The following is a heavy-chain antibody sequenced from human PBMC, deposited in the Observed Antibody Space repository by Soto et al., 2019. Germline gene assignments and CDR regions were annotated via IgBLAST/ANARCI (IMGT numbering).Heavy chain of an antibody. D-gene: IGHD2-2*01. V-gene: IGHV3-74*01. CDR3: VKVLARGVGVPRFYFDS. CDR2: INADGTST. J-gene: IGHJ4*02. CDR1: VFTFSDSW. Sequence: GWSLRLSCASSVFTFSDSWMHWVRQVSGKGLEWVSRINADGTSTSYADSVKGRFTISRDNAKNTLYLHVNSLRAEDTAVYYRVKVLARGVGVPRFYFDSWGQGALVTVSS.